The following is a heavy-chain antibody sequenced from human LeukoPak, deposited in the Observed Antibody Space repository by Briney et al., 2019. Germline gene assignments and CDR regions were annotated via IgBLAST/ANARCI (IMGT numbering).Heavy chain of an antibody. Sequence: GASVKVSCKASGYTFTSYGISWVRQAPGQGLEWMGWISAYNGNTDYAQKLQGRVTMTTDTSTSTAYMELRSLRSDDTAVYYCAGWANRGYYYGMDVWGRGTTVTVSS. CDR2: ISAYNGNT. CDR3: AGWANRGYYYGMDV. J-gene: IGHJ6*02. D-gene: IGHD1-14*01. CDR1: GYTFTSYG. V-gene: IGHV1-18*01.